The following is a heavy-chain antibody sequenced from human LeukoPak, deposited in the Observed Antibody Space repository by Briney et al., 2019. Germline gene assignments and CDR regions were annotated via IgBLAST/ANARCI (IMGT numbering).Heavy chain of an antibody. CDR3: ARDATMIVVVSQKYYYYYGMDV. D-gene: IGHD3-22*01. CDR2: FDPEDGET. J-gene: IGHJ6*02. V-gene: IGHV1-24*01. Sequence: ASVKVSCKVSGYTLTELSMHWVRQAPGKGLEWMGGFDPEDGETIYAQKFQGRVTMTEDTSTDTAYMELSSPRSEDTAVYYCARDATMIVVVSQKYYYYYGMDVWGQGTTVTVSS. CDR1: GYTLTELS.